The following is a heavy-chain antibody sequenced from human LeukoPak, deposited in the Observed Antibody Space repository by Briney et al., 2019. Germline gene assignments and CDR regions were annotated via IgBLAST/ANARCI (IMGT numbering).Heavy chain of an antibody. J-gene: IGHJ4*02. V-gene: IGHV1-46*01. CDR3: ARDGYRAYYFDY. CDR1: GYTFTSYY. D-gene: IGHD1-1*01. Sequence: ASVKVSCKASGYTFTSYYMHWVRQAPGQGLEWMGIINPSGGSTNYAQKFQGRVTMTRDMSTSTVYMELSSLRSEDTAVYYCARDGYRAYYFDYWGQGTLVTVSS. CDR2: INPSGGST.